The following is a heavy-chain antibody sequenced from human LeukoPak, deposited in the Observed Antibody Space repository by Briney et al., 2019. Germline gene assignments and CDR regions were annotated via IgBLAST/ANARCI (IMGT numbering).Heavy chain of an antibody. CDR1: GYTFTGYY. V-gene: IGHV1-8*02. CDR2: INPNSGNT. CDR3: ARGSYRGTANYNREYYYYYMDV. D-gene: IGHD5-18*01. J-gene: IGHJ6*03. Sequence: GASVKVSCKASGYTFTGYYMHWVRQAPGQGLEWMGWINPNSGNTGYAQKFQGRVTMTRNTSISTAYMELSSLRSEDTAVYYCARGSYRGTANYNREYYYYYMDVWGKGTTVTISS.